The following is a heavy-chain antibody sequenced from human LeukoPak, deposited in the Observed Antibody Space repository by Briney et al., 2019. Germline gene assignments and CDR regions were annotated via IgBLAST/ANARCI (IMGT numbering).Heavy chain of an antibody. J-gene: IGHJ4*02. CDR1: GFTFDDYA. V-gene: IGHV3-9*03. D-gene: IGHD3-3*01. Sequence: PGGSLRLSCAASGFTFDDYAMHWVRQAPGQGLEWVSGISWNSGSIGYADSVKGRFTISRDNAKNSLYLQMNSLRAEDMALYYCAKDRSFWSGYYDYWGQGTLVTVSS. CDR3: AKDRSFWSGYYDY. CDR2: ISWNSGSI.